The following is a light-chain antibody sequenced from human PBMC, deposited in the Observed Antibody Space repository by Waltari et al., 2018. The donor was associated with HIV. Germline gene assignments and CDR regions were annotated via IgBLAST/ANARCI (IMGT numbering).Light chain of an antibody. CDR3: QVWDSTSDHLWV. CDR2: DDS. V-gene: IGLV3-21*02. CDR1: TIGTKS. J-gene: IGLJ3*02. Sequence: SYVLPQSPSVSVAPGQTARITCWGNTIGTKSVHGYRQKPGQAPVLVVYDDSDRPSGIPERFSGSNSGNAATLTISKVEVGDEADYFCQVWDSTSDHLWVFGGGSRLTVL.